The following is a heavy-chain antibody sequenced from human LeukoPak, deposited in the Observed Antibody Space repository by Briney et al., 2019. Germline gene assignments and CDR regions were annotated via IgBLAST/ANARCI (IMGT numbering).Heavy chain of an antibody. CDR1: GYTFTTYY. D-gene: IGHD1-1*01. CDR2: INPSGGST. Sequence: GASVKVSCRSSGYTFTTYYIHWVRQAPGQGLEWMGTINPSGGSTTYAQKLLGRVTMTRDTATSTVYMELSSLRSDDTAVYYCARGTAGTTPYYFDYWGQGTLVTVSS. V-gene: IGHV1-46*01. CDR3: ARGTAGTTPYYFDY. J-gene: IGHJ4*02.